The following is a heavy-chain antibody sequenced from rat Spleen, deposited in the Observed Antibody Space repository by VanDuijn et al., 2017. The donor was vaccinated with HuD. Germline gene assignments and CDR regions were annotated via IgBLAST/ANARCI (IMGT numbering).Heavy chain of an antibody. D-gene: IGHD1-6*01. J-gene: IGHJ2*01. V-gene: IGHV5-46*01. Sequence: EVQLVESGGGLVQPGRSLKLSCAASGFTFSSFPMAWVRQAPTRGLEWVATISSGGDDTDYRDSVKGRFTMSRDNARRTLHLQMNSLRSEDTATYYCTRASYSGAVMYTTDYWGQGVMVTVSS. CDR2: ISSGGDDT. CDR3: TRASYSGAVMYTTDY. CDR1: GFTFSSFP.